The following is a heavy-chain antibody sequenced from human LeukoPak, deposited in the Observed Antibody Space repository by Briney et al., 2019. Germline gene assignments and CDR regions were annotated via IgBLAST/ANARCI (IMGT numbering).Heavy chain of an antibody. CDR2: IYYNGRSGNT. Sequence: PSETLSLTCSVSDDSISRRGYYWSWIRQRPGMGLEWMGYIYYNGRSGNTYYNLALKSRVTMSIDTGEKHFSLRLTSVTAADTAVYYCARDIVYLIDEDYGWGQGILVTVSS. CDR3: ARDIVYLIDEDYG. J-gene: IGHJ4*02. D-gene: IGHD4-17*01. V-gene: IGHV4-31*03. CDR1: DDSISRRGYY.